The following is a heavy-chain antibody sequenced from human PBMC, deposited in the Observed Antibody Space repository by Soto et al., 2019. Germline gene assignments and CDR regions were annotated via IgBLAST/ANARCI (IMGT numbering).Heavy chain of an antibody. J-gene: IGHJ5*02. V-gene: IGHV1-3*01. Sequence: GASVKVSCKASGYTFTCSAMHWVRQAPGQRLEWMGWFYSCNGNTKYSQKFQGRVTITMDTSASTASMELSGLTSEDAAVYYCARGGRGICRSSWYNNCFDPWGQGTMVTVSS. D-gene: IGHD6-13*01. CDR2: FYSCNGNT. CDR1: GYTFTCSA. CDR3: ARGGRGICRSSWYNNCFDP.